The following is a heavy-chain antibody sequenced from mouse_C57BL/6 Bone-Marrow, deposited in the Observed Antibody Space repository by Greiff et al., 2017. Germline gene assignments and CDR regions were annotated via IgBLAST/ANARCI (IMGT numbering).Heavy chain of an antibody. D-gene: IGHD2-4*01. CDR3: TRDGGYYYDSPCAY. CDR1: GYTFTDYE. Sequence: QVQLKQSGAELVRPGASVTLSCKASGYTFTDYEMHWVKQTTVHGLEWIGAIDPETGGTAYNQKFKGKAILTADTSSSTAYMELRSLTSEDSAVYYCTRDGGYYYDSPCAYWGQGTLVTVSA. CDR2: IDPETGGT. J-gene: IGHJ3*01. V-gene: IGHV1-15*01.